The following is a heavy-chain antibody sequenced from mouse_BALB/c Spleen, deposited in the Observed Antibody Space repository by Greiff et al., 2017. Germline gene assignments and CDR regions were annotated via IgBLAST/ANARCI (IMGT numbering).Heavy chain of an antibody. CDR1: GFTFSSFG. CDR2: ISSGSSTI. V-gene: IGHV5-17*02. J-gene: IGHJ4*01. CDR3: ARSGYGGYAMDY. Sequence: EVKLMESGGGLVQPGGSRKLSCAASGFTFSSFGMHWVRQAPEKGLEWVAYISSGSSTIYYADTVKGRFTISRDNPKNTLFLQMTSLRSEDTAMYYCARSGYGGYAMDYWGQGTSVTVSS. D-gene: IGHD2-2*01.